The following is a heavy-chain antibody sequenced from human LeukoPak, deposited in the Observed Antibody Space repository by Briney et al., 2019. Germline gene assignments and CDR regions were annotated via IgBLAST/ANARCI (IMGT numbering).Heavy chain of an antibody. Sequence: ASVKVSCKASGYTFTSHGISWLRQAPGHGLEWMGWISAYNGNTNYAQNLQVRVTMTTDTSTSTAYMELRSLRSDDTAVYYCAREGRVLDGAFDIWGQGTMVIVSS. CDR3: AREGRVLDGAFDI. CDR1: GYTFTSHG. J-gene: IGHJ3*02. CDR2: ISAYNGNT. D-gene: IGHD2-15*01. V-gene: IGHV1-18*01.